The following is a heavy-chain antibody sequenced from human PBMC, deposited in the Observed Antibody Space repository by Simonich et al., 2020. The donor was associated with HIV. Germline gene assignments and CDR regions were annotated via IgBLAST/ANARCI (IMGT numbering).Heavy chain of an antibody. Sequence: QVQLQQWGAGLLKPSETLSLTCAVYGGSFSGYYWSWIRQPPGKGVEWIGEINHSGRTNYNPSLKSRVTIAVDTSKNQFSLKLSSVTAADTAVYYCARPAGTGTLGFDPWGQGTLVTVSS. CDR1: GGSFSGYY. V-gene: IGHV4-34*01. D-gene: IGHD1-1*01. CDR2: INHSGRT. J-gene: IGHJ5*02. CDR3: ARPAGTGTLGFDP.